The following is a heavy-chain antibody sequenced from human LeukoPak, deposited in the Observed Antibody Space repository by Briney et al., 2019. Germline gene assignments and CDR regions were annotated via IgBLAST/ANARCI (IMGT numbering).Heavy chain of an antibody. V-gene: IGHV4-59*12. CDR2: IYYSGST. Sequence: SEXLSLTCTVSGGSISGYYWSWIRQPPGKGLEWIGYIYYSGSTNYNPSLKSRVTTSVDTSKNQVSLKLRSVTAADTAVYYCARERTEDYFDYWGQGTLVTVSS. CDR3: ARERTEDYFDY. D-gene: IGHD2-15*01. J-gene: IGHJ4*02. CDR1: GGSISGYY.